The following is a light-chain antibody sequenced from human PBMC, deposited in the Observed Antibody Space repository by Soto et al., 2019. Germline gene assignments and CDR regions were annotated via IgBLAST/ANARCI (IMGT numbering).Light chain of an antibody. J-gene: IGKJ5*01. V-gene: IGKV3-20*01. Sequence: EIVLTQSPGTLSLSPGERATLSCRASQSGSSSYLAWYQQKPGQAPRLLIYGASSRATGIPDRFSGSGSGTDFTLTISRLEPEDFAVYYCQQYGSSPPYTFGQGTRLEIK. CDR1: QSGSSSY. CDR3: QQYGSSPPYT. CDR2: GAS.